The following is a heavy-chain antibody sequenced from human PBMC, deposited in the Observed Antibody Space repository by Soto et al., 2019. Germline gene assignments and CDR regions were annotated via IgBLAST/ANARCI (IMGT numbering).Heavy chain of an antibody. Sequence: GSLRLSCAASGFTFSSYAMGWVRQAPGKGLEWVSAISGSGGSTYYADSVKGRFTISRDNSKNTLYLQMNSLRAEDTAVYYCAKGAPRTTYDFWRGSPPTYGMDVWGQGTTVTVSS. CDR3: AKGAPRTTYDFWRGSPPTYGMDV. CDR1: GFTFSSYA. J-gene: IGHJ6*02. D-gene: IGHD3-3*01. V-gene: IGHV3-23*01. CDR2: ISGSGGST.